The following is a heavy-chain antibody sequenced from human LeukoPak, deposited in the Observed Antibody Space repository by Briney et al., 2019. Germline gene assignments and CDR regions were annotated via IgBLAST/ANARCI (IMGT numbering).Heavy chain of an antibody. Sequence: ASLKLSCTASGYTFTSYYMHWVRQAPGQGLEWMAWINPNSGGTNYAQKFQSRVTMTRDTSISTAYMELSRLRADDTAMYYCARARAITFVPFESWGEGALFSVSS. J-gene: IGHJ5*02. CDR2: INPNSGGT. CDR1: GYTFTSYY. D-gene: IGHD1-26*01. CDR3: ARARAITFVPFES. V-gene: IGHV1-2*02.